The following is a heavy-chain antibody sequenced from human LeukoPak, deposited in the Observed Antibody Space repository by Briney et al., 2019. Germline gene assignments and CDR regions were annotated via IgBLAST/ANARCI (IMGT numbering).Heavy chain of an antibody. CDR3: AREGDSRDGYNFDY. CDR2: IWYDGSNK. Sequence: PGGSLGLSCAASGFTFSSYGMHWVRQAPGKGLEWVAVIWYDGSNKYYADSVKGRFTISRDNSKNTLYLQMNSLRAEDTAVYYCAREGDSRDGYNFDYWGQGTLVTVSS. V-gene: IGHV3-33*01. D-gene: IGHD5-12*01. CDR1: GFTFSSYG. J-gene: IGHJ4*02.